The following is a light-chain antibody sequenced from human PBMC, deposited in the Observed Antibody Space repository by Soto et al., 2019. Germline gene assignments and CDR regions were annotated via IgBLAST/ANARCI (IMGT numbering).Light chain of an antibody. CDR2: DVS. J-gene: IGKJ4*01. CDR1: HSIRDC. V-gene: IGKV1-5*01. Sequence: DIQMTQSPSTLSASVGDSLTITCRASHSIRDCLAWYQQKPGKAPRLLIYDVSNLESGVPSRFSGSGSGTEFTLTISILRPDGFATYGCQQYESYSLTFGGGTRVDIK. CDR3: QQYESYSLT.